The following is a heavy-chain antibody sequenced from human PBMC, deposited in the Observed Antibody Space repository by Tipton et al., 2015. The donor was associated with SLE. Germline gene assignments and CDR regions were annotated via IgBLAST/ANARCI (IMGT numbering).Heavy chain of an antibody. V-gene: IGHV3-23*01. Sequence: SLRLSCAASGFTFSSYAMSWVRQAPGKGLEWVSAISGSDGSTYYADSVKGRFTISRDNSKNTLYLQMNSLRAEDTAVYYCAKDPVTIFGVTYWGYFDYWGQGTLVTVSS. CDR2: ISGSDGST. J-gene: IGHJ4*02. CDR1: GFTFSSYA. D-gene: IGHD3-3*01. CDR3: AKDPVTIFGVTYWGYFDY.